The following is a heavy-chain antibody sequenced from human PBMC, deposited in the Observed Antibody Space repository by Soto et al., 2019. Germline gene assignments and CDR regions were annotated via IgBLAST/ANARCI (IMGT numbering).Heavy chain of an antibody. J-gene: IGHJ6*02. CDR1: GGSISSSSYY. V-gene: IGHV4-61*01. Sequence: SQTLSLTCTVSGGSISSSSYYWGWIRQPPGKGLEWIGYMYNTGSTVYNPSFKSRVTISVDTSKNQFSLKLSSVTAADTAVYYCARDLWGYCGTDCYPLDVWGQGTTVTVSS. D-gene: IGHD2-21*02. CDR2: MYNTGST. CDR3: ARDLWGYCGTDCYPLDV.